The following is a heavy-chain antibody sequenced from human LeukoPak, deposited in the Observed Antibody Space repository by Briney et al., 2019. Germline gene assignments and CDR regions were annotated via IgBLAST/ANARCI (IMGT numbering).Heavy chain of an antibody. CDR2: VSYDESNK. CDR1: GFTFSSHA. J-gene: IGHJ4*02. Sequence: PGRSLRLSCAASGFTFSSHAMYWVRQAPGKGRGWVAVVSYDESNKYYADSVKGRFTISRDNSKNTLYLQMKSLRAEDTALYYCARGDGSGRFYNDYLRLFDYWGQGTLVTVSS. CDR3: ARGDGSGRFYNDYLRLFDY. V-gene: IGHV3-30-3*01. D-gene: IGHD3-10*01.